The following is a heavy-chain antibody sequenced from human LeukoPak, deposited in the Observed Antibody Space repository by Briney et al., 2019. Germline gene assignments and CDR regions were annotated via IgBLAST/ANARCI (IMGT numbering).Heavy chain of an antibody. CDR2: IYYSGST. D-gene: IGHD7-27*01. CDR3: ARDDLDWGSIHYFDY. CDR1: GGSISSSSYY. V-gene: IGHV4-39*07. Sequence: ASETLSLTCTVSGGSISSSSYYWGWIRQPPGKGLEWIGSIYYSGSTYYNPSLKSRVTISVDTSKNQFSLKLSSVTAADTAVYYCARDDLDWGSIHYFDYWGQGTLVTVSS. J-gene: IGHJ4*02.